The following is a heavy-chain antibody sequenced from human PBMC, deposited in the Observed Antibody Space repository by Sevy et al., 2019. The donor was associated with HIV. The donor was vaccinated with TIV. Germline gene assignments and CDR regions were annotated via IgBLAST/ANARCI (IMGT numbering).Heavy chain of an antibody. CDR2: ISYDGSNK. Sequence: GGSLRLSCAASGFTFSSYAMHWVRQAPGKGLEWVGVISYDGSNKYYADSVKGRFTISRDNSKNTLYLQMNSLRAEDTAVYYCARDLRRGYYYGMDVWGQGTTVTVSS. D-gene: IGHD3-10*01. V-gene: IGHV3-30*04. J-gene: IGHJ6*02. CDR1: GFTFSSYA. CDR3: ARDLRRGYYYGMDV.